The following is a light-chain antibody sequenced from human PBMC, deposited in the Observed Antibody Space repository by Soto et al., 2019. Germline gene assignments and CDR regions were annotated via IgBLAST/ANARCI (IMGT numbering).Light chain of an antibody. V-gene: IGLV1-40*01. J-gene: IGLJ2*01. CDR2: DTT. CDR1: GSNIGAGYD. CDR3: QSFDTNLNAVV. Sequence: QSVLTQPPLVSGAPGQSVTISCIGSGSNIGAGYDVHWYQQLPGVAPKLLIFDTTNRASGVPGRFSGSKSGASASLAITGLLPEDEADFFCQSFDTNLNAVVFGGGTKLTVL.